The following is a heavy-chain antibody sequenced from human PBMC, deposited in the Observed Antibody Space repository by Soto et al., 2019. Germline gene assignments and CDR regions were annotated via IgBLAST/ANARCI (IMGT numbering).Heavy chain of an antibody. J-gene: IGHJ4*02. Sequence: PSETLSLTCTFSCGSIISGGYYWSWIRQHPGKGLEWIGYIYYSGSTYYNPSLKSRVTISVDTSKNQFSLKLSSVTAADTAVYYCARAYRYSYGYEKYYFDYWGQGTLVTVSS. CDR3: ARAYRYSYGYEKYYFDY. CDR1: CGSIISGGYY. CDR2: IYYSGST. D-gene: IGHD5-18*01. V-gene: IGHV4-31*03.